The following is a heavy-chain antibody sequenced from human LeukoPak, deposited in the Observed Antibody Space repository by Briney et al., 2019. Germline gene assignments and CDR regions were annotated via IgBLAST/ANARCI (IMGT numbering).Heavy chain of an antibody. CDR1: GGTFSSYA. Sequence: SVKVSCKASGGTFSSYAISWVRQAPGQGLEWMGGIIPIFGTANYAQKFQGRVTITADESTSTAYMELSSLRSEDTAVYYCARGDGYYYDTSGFYYNGAFDIWGQGTMVTVSS. CDR3: ARGDGYYYDTSGFYYNGAFDI. CDR2: IIPIFGTA. D-gene: IGHD3-22*01. J-gene: IGHJ3*02. V-gene: IGHV1-69*13.